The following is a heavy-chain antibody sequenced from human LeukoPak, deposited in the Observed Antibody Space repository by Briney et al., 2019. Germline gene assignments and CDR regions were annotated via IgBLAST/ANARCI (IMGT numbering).Heavy chain of an antibody. J-gene: IGHJ6*03. V-gene: IGHV1-18*01. CDR3: ARDGLNTMVRGKIHYYYMDV. CDR2: ISAYNGNT. Sequence: ASVKVSCKASGYTFNSYGISWVRQAPGQGLEWMGWISAYNGNTNYAQKLQGRVTMTTDTSTSIAYMELRSLRSDDTAVYYCARDGLNTMVRGKIHYYYMDVWGKGTTVSISS. CDR1: GYTFNSYG. D-gene: IGHD3-10*01.